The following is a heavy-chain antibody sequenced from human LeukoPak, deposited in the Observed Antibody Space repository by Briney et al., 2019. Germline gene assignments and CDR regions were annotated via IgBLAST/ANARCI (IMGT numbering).Heavy chain of an antibody. CDR2: ISGAGST. V-gene: IGHV3-66*01. D-gene: IGHD3-16*02. Sequence: GGSLRLSCAASGFTGTKNYMSWVRQAPGKGLEWVSIISGAGSTSYADSVKGRYTISRDNSKNTLYLQMNSLRAEDTAVYYCASRDRGYYYGMDVWGQGTTVTVSS. CDR3: ASRDRGYYYGMDV. J-gene: IGHJ6*02. CDR1: GFTGTKNY.